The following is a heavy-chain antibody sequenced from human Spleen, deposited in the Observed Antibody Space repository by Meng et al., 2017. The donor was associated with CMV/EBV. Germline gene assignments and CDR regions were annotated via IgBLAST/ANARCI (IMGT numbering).Heavy chain of an antibody. Sequence: GGSLRLSCAASGFTFSNYAINWVRQAPGKGLEWVSVIYSGGGNTDYADSVKGRFTISRDNSKNTLYLQMNSLRAEDTAVYYCARVRDYSNYRFDSWGQGALVTVSS. J-gene: IGHJ4*02. V-gene: IGHV3-23*03. CDR2: IYSGGGNT. D-gene: IGHD4-11*01. CDR3: ARVRDYSNYRFDS. CDR1: GFTFSNYA.